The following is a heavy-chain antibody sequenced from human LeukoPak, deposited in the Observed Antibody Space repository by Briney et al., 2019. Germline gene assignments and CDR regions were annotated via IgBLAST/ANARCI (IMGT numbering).Heavy chain of an antibody. D-gene: IGHD6-19*01. CDR3: ARDGGQWLENLQFDY. CDR1: GYTFTSYG. CDR2: ISAYNGNT. V-gene: IGHV1-18*01. J-gene: IGHJ4*02. Sequence: ASVKVSCKASGYTFTSYGISWVRQAPGQGLEWMGWISAYNGNTNYAQKLQGRVTMTTDTSTSTAYMELRSLRSDDTAVYYCARDGGQWLENLQFDYWGQGTLVTVSS.